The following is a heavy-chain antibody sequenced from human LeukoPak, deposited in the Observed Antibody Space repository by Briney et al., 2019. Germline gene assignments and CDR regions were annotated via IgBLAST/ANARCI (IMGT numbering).Heavy chain of an antibody. CDR3: AKRDSYNSGPFDY. Sequence: GGSLRLSCAASGFTFSSYGMHWVRQAPGKGLEWVAFIQSDGSDQYYADSVKGRLSISRDNSKNTLYLQMNSLRTEDTAVYYCAKRDSYNSGPFDYWGQGTLVTVSS. CDR2: IQSDGSDQ. J-gene: IGHJ4*02. V-gene: IGHV3-30*02. CDR1: GFTFSSYG. D-gene: IGHD5-24*01.